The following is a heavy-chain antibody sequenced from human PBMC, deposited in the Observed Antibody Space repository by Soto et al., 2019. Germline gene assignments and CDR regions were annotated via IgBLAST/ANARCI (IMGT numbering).Heavy chain of an antibody. D-gene: IGHD1-7*01. CDR3: ARDRTLNWNYDY. V-gene: IGHV3-21*01. Sequence: GGSLRLSCAASGFTFSSYSMNWVRQAPGKGLEWVSSISSSSSYIYYADSVKGRFTISRDNAKNSLYLQMNSLRAEDTAVYYCARDRTLNWNYDYWGQGTLVTVSS. CDR1: GFTFSSYS. CDR2: ISSSSSYI. J-gene: IGHJ4*02.